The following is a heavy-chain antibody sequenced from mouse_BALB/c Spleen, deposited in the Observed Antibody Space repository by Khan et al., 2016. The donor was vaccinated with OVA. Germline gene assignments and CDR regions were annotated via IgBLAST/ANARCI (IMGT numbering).Heavy chain of an antibody. CDR1: GFTFSSYS. D-gene: IGHD1-1*01. Sequence: EVELVESGGGLVKPGGSLRLSCEASGFTFSSYSMSWVRQTPEKRLEWVATITSGGSYTYYPDSVQGRFTISRDNAKNILYLQMSSLKSEDTAIYYCTRDGNYYGSSFYFDYWGQGTTLTVSS. J-gene: IGHJ2*01. CDR2: ITSGGSYT. V-gene: IGHV5-6-4*01. CDR3: TRDGNYYGSSFYFDY.